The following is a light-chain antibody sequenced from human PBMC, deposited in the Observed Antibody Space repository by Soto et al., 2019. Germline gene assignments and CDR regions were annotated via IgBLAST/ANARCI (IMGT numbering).Light chain of an antibody. CDR2: GSN. CDR1: SSNIGTNY. CDR3: AAWDGSLSGWM. V-gene: IGLV1-47*02. J-gene: IGLJ3*02. Sequence: QSVLTQPPSASGTPGQRVTISCSGSSSNIGTNYVYWYQQFTGMAPKLLIDGSNQRPSGVPERFSGFKSGTSAFLAISGLRSDDEADYYCAAWDGSLSGWMFGGGTKLTVL.